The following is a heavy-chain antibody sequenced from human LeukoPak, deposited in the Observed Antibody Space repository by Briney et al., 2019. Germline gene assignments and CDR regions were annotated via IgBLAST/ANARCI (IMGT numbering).Heavy chain of an antibody. J-gene: IGHJ4*02. V-gene: IGHV1-2*06. CDR1: GYTFTGYY. D-gene: IGHD3-22*01. CDR3: ARDRGYYYDSSGYYEPAY. CDR2: INPSSGGT. Sequence: ASVKVSCKASGYTFTGYYMHWVRKAPGQGLEWMGRINPSSGGTNYAQKFQGRVTMTRETSISTAYMELSRLRSDDTAVYYCARDRGYYYDSSGYYEPAYWGQGTLVTVSS.